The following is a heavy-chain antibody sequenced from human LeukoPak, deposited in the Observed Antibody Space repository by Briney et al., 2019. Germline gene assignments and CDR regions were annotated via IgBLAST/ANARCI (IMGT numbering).Heavy chain of an antibody. V-gene: IGHV1-46*01. J-gene: IGHJ5*02. CDR1: GYTFISYF. CDR2: INPSGGST. CDR3: ARRAHYYGSGSYLFDP. Sequence: ASVKVSCKASGYTFISYFMHWVRQAPGHGLEWIGIINPSGGSTSYAQKFQGRVTMTRDTSTSTVYMELSSLRSEDTAMYYCARRAHYYGSGSYLFDPWGQGTLVTVPS. D-gene: IGHD3-10*01.